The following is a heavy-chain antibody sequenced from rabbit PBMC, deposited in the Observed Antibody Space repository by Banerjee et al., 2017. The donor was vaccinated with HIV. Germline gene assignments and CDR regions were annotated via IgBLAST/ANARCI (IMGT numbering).Heavy chain of an antibody. D-gene: IGHD4-2*01. CDR3: VNQDALNL. CDR2: IDPVFGST. V-gene: IGHV1S47*01. J-gene: IGHJ4*01. Sequence: QEQLVESGGGLVQPGGSLKLSRKASGFDFSSYGVSWVRQAPGKGLEWIGYIDPVFGSTYYASWVNGRFTISSHNAQNTLYLQLNSLTAADTATYFCVNQDALNLWGPGTLVTVS. CDR1: GFDFSSYG.